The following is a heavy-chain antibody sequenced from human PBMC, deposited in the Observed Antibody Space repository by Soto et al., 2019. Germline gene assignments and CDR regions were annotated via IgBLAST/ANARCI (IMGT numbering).Heavy chain of an antibody. CDR2: ISYDGSNK. J-gene: IGHJ6*02. Sequence: PGGSLRLSCAASGFTFSSYAMHWVRQAPGKGLEWVAVISYDGSNKYYADSVKGRFTISRDNSKNTLYLQMNSLRAEDTAVYYCARGGGKQHYYYYGMDVWGQGTTVPGSS. V-gene: IGHV3-30-3*01. D-gene: IGHD3-16*01. CDR1: GFTFSSYA. CDR3: ARGGGKQHYYYYGMDV.